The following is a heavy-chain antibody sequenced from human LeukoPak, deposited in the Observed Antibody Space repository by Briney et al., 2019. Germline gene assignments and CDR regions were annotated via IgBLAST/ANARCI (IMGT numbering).Heavy chain of an antibody. J-gene: IGHJ2*01. V-gene: IGHV1-18*01. Sequence: GASVKVSCKASGYTFTSYGISWVRQAPGQGLEWMGWISAYNGNTNYAQKLQGRVTMATDTSTSTAHMELRSLRSDDTAVYYCARENWYFDLWGRGTLVTVSS. CDR2: ISAYNGNT. CDR3: ARENWYFDL. CDR1: GYTFTSYG.